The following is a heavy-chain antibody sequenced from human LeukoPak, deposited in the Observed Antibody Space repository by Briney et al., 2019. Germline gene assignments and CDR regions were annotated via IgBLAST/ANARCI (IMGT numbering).Heavy chain of an antibody. CDR2: IRSKAYGETA. V-gene: IGHV3-49*03. CDR1: GFTFSSYW. D-gene: IGHD1-1*01. J-gene: IGHJ4*02. Sequence: GGSLRLSCAASGFTFSSYWMSWIRQAPGKGLEWVGFIRSKAYGETADYAASVKGRFTISRDDSKAIAYLQMNSLKTEDTAVYHCTRDRGAYNLYDYWGQGTLVTVSS. CDR3: TRDRGAYNLYDY.